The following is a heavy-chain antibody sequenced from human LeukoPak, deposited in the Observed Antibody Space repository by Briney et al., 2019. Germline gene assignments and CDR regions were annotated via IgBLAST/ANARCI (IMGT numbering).Heavy chain of an antibody. CDR2: INPNSGGT. J-gene: IGHJ4*02. CDR3: ARDFDFWSGYYFDY. D-gene: IGHD3-3*01. CDR1: GYTYTGYY. Sequence: GASVKVSCKASGYTYTGYYMHWVRQAPGQGLEWMGWINPNSGGTNYAQKFQGRVTMTRDTSISTAYMELSRPRSDDTAVYYCARDFDFWSGYYFDYWGQGTLVTVSS. V-gene: IGHV1-2*02.